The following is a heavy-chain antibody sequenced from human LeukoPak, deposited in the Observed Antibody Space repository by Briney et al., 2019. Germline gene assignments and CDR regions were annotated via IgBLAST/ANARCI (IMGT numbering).Heavy chain of an antibody. D-gene: IGHD4-17*01. J-gene: IGHJ4*02. CDR1: GGSISSSSYY. V-gene: IGHV4-39*01. CDR2: IYYSGST. Sequence: PSETLSLTCTVSGGSISSSSYYWGWIRQPPGKGLEWIGSIYYSGSTYYNPSLKSRVTISVDTSKNQFSLKLSSVTAADTAVYYCARREDGDYSDYWGQGTLVTVSS. CDR3: ARREDGDYSDY.